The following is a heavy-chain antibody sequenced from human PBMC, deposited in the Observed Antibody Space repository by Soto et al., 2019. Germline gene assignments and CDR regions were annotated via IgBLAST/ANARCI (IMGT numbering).Heavy chain of an antibody. CDR1: GFSLNSRGVG. CDR2: VYWDDDK. Sequence: QITLRESGPALVKPTQPLTLTCTFSGFSLNSRGVGVGWVRQPPGTALEWLAIVYWDDDKRYRPSLRSRLSIRKDTPKNQVVLTLTNTDPVDTATYYCVQRGTVDETGTGFDFWGQGSLVTVSS. J-gene: IGHJ4*02. V-gene: IGHV2-5*02. D-gene: IGHD1-1*01. CDR3: VQRGTVDETGTGFDF.